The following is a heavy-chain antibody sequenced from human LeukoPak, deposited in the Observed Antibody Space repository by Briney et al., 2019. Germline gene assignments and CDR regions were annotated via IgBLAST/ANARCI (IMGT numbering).Heavy chain of an antibody. CDR2: ISGSGGST. Sequence: GGSLRLSCAASGFTFSSYAMSWVRQAPGKGLEWVSAISGSGGSTYYADSVKGRFTISRDNSKNTLYLQMNSLRAEDTALYYCAKGGGPTVTTYFDYWGQGTLVTVSS. CDR1: GFTFSSYA. CDR3: AKGGGPTVTTYFDY. V-gene: IGHV3-23*01. J-gene: IGHJ4*02. D-gene: IGHD4-17*01.